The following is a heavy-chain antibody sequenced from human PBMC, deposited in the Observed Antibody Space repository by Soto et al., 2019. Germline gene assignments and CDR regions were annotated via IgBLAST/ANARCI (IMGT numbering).Heavy chain of an antibody. Sequence: WETLSLTCSVSGASITTYYWSWIRQPPGNGLEWIGSISYSGSTNYNPSLKSRVTISVDTSKNQFSLKLSSVTAADTAVYYCARVWQWLVPFDYWGQGTLVTVSS. CDR3: ARVWQWLVPFDY. V-gene: IGHV4-59*12. CDR2: ISYSGST. D-gene: IGHD6-19*01. J-gene: IGHJ4*02. CDR1: GASITTYY.